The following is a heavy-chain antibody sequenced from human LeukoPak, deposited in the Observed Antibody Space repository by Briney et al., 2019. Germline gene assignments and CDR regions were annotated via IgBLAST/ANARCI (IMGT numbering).Heavy chain of an antibody. J-gene: IGHJ4*02. Sequence: GGSLRLSCAASGFTFSSYAMSWVRQAPGKGLEWVSAISGSGGSTYYADSMKGRFTISRDNSKNTLYLQMNSLRAEDTAVYYCAKAYYDFWSGNPFDYWGQGTLVTVSS. CDR1: GFTFSSYA. CDR2: ISGSGGST. D-gene: IGHD3-3*01. V-gene: IGHV3-23*01. CDR3: AKAYYDFWSGNPFDY.